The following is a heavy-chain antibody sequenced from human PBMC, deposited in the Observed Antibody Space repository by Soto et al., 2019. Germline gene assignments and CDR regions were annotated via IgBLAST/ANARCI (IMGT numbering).Heavy chain of an antibody. CDR3: ARRVDYVWGSYRYSPYFDY. CDR2: IYYSGST. CDR1: GGSISSYY. D-gene: IGHD3-16*02. V-gene: IGHV4-59*08. J-gene: IGHJ4*02. Sequence: SETLSLTCTVSGGSISSYYWSWIRQPPGKGLEWIGYIYYSGSTNYNPSPKSRVTISGDTSKNQFSLKLSSVTAADTAVYYCARRVDYVWGSYRYSPYFDYWGQGTLVTVSS.